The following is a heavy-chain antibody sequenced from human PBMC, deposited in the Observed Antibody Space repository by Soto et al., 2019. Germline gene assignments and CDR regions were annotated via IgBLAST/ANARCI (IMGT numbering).Heavy chain of an antibody. Sequence: QVQLQESGPGLVKPSQTLSLTYTVSGDSITSGDFYWTWIRQPPGKGLEWIGYVYYSGSTYFNPSLKSRVSMSVDTSKNQFSLKVYSVTSADTAVYYCARGEWELPIDYWGQGTLVTVSS. J-gene: IGHJ4*02. CDR2: VYYSGST. D-gene: IGHD1-26*01. CDR3: ARGEWELPIDY. V-gene: IGHV4-30-4*01. CDR1: GDSITSGDFY.